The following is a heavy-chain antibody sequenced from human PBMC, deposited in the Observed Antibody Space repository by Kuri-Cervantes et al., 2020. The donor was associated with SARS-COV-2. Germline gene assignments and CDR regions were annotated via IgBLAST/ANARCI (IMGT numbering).Heavy chain of an antibody. CDR2: ISGSGGST. V-gene: IGHV3-23*01. CDR1: GFTFSSYA. Sequence: GGSLRLSCAASGFTFSSYAMSWVRQAPGKGLEWVSAISGSGGSTYYADSVKGRFTISRDNSKNMLYLQMNSLRAEDTAVYYCARKGGVCSSSCPDYWGQGTLVTVSS. J-gene: IGHJ4*02. CDR3: ARKGGVCSSSCPDY. D-gene: IGHD6-13*01.